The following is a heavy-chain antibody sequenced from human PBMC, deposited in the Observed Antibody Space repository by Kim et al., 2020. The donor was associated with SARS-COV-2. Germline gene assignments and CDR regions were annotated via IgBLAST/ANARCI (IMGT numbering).Heavy chain of an antibody. CDR1: GGSISNSIYY. Sequence: SETLSLTCTVSGGSISNSIYYWDWIRQPPGKGLEWIGTIYYSGTTYYNPSLKSRLTISVDTSKNQFSLKLSSVTAADTAVYYCAKHVRAVAGKGDWYDPWGQGTLVTVSS. V-gene: IGHV4-39*01. D-gene: IGHD6-19*01. CDR3: AKHVRAVAGKGDWYDP. J-gene: IGHJ5*02. CDR2: IYYSGTT.